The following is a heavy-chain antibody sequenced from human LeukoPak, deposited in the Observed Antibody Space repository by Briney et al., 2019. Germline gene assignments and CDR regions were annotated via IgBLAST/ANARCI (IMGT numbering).Heavy chain of an antibody. CDR3: ARDKSTFDY. CDR1: GGSISSSSYY. V-gene: IGHV4-39*01. Sequence: SETLSLTCTVSGGSISSSSYYWGWLRQPPGKGLEWIGSIYYSGSTYYNPSLKSRVTISVDTSKNQFSLKLSSVTAADTAVYYCARDKSTFDYWGQGTLVTVSS. J-gene: IGHJ4*02. CDR2: IYYSGST.